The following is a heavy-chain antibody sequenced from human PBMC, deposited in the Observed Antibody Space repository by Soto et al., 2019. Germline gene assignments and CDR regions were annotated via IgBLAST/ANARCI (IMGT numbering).Heavy chain of an antibody. V-gene: IGHV1-69*19. CDR2: ISPMFGAA. D-gene: IGHD3-10*01. Sequence: QVQLVQSGAEIKKPGSSVKVSCQSSGGTFNTYAMNWVRQDPGQGPEWMGDISPMFGAANYAPKLQGRVTITADESTGTSYMQLSSLTSEDTAIYFCAREVQVHTPAFVYWGQGTLVSVSS. CDR3: AREVQVHTPAFVY. CDR1: GGTFNTYA. J-gene: IGHJ4*02.